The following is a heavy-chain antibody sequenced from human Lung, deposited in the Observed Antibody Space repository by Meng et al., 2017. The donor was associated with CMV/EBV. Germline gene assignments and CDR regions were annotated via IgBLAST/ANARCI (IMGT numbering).Heavy chain of an antibody. CDR3: ARDLVVPAAIQYYYHNYGMDV. J-gene: IGHJ6*02. V-gene: IGHV3-66*02. D-gene: IGHD2-2*01. CDR1: GFIVETNY. CDR2: IYSAGNT. Sequence: GEXXKISCAASGFIVETNYMSWVRQAPGKGLEWVSNIYSAGNTYYADSVKGRFTISRDNSKNTLSLQMNSLRVEDTAVYYYARDLVVPAAIQYYYHNYGMDVWXQGNXVTGAS.